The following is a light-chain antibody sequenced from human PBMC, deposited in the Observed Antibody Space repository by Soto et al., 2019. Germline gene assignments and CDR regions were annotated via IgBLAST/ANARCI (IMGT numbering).Light chain of an antibody. CDR3: QQYDNLPLT. Sequence: DIQMTQSPSSLSASVGDRVTITCQASQDISNYLNWYQQKPGKAPKLLIYDASNLETGFPSRFSGSGSGTDFTFTISSLQTEDSAKYYCQQYDNLPLTFGPGTKVDIK. CDR2: DAS. J-gene: IGKJ3*01. V-gene: IGKV1-33*01. CDR1: QDISNY.